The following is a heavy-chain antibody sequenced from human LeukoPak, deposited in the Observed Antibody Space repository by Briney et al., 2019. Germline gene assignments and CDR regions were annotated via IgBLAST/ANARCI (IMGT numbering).Heavy chain of an antibody. V-gene: IGHV1-3*01. CDR3: ARGDLGPGSFIWYSSGWYYFDY. J-gene: IGHJ4*02. D-gene: IGHD6-19*01. CDR2: VNAGNGNT. CDR1: GYTFTSYA. Sequence: ASVKVSCKASGYTFTSYAMHWVRRAPGQRLEWMGWVNAGNGNTKYSQKFQGRVTITRDTSASTAYMELSSLRSEDTAVYYCARGDLGPGSFIWYSSGWYYFDYWGQGTLVTVSS.